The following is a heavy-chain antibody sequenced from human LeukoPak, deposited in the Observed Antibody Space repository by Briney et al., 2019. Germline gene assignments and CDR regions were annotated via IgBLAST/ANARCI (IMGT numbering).Heavy chain of an antibody. D-gene: IGHD3-22*01. CDR2: MRYDGSNK. Sequence: GGSLRLSCAASGFTVSSNYMSWVRQAPGKGLEWVAFMRYDGSNKYYADSVKGRFTISRDNSKNTLYVQMNSLRAEDTAVYYCAKDNGPDYYDSSGYYDPYYMDVWGKGTTVTVSS. CDR1: GFTVSSNY. J-gene: IGHJ6*03. CDR3: AKDNGPDYYDSSGYYDPYYMDV. V-gene: IGHV3-30*02.